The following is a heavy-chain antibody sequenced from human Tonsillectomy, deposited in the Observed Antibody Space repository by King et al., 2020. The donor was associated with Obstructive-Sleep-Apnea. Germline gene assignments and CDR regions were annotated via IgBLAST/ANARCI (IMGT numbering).Heavy chain of an antibody. D-gene: IGHD6-6*01. CDR3: ARRRSSSGYYYGMDV. J-gene: IGHJ6*02. CDR2: IDPSDSYT. V-gene: IGHV5-10-1*01. Sequence: VQLVESGAEVKKPGESLRISCKGSGYSFTSYWISWVRQIPGKGLEWMGRIDPSDSYTNYSPSFQGHVTISSAKSISTAYLQWSSLKASDTAMYYCARRRSSSGYYYGMDVWGQGTTVTVSS. CDR1: GYSFTSYW.